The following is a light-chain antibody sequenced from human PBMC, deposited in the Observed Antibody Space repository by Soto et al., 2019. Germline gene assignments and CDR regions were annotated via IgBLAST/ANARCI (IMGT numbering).Light chain of an antibody. CDR3: QQSNSTPLT. J-gene: IGKJ4*01. CDR2: ATS. Sequence: DIQMTQSPSSLSASVGDRVTITCRASQSINGYLNWYQQKPGKAPDLLIYATSSLQSGVPSRFSGSGSGTDFTLTISSLQPEDFATYYCQQSNSTPLTFGGGTKVEIK. V-gene: IGKV1-39*01. CDR1: QSINGY.